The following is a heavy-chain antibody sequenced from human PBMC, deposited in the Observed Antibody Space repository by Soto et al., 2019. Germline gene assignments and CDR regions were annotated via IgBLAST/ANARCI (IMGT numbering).Heavy chain of an antibody. J-gene: IGHJ1*01. D-gene: IGHD3-10*01. CDR1: GGTFSSYT. Sequence: QVQLVQSGAEVKKPGSSVKVSCKASGGTFSSYTISWVRQAPGQGLEWMGRIIPILGIANYAQKFQGRGTITADKSTSTAYMELSSLRSEDTAVYYCARDQDYGSGSYYFQHWGQGTLVTVSS. V-gene: IGHV1-69*08. CDR2: IIPILGIA. CDR3: ARDQDYGSGSYYFQH.